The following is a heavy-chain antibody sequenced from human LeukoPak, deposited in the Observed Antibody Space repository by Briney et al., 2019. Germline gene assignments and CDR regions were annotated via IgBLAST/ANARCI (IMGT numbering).Heavy chain of an antibody. CDR1: GASISDYY. D-gene: IGHD3-10*01. CDR2: INHSGSP. CDR3: ARDLSDYYGSGSYRPIDAFDI. J-gene: IGHJ3*02. Sequence: KPSETLSLTCTVSGASISDYYWSWIRQPPGKGLEWIGEINHSGSPNYNPSLKSRVTISIDTSKNQFSLKLSPVTAADTAVYYCARDLSDYYGSGSYRPIDAFDIWGQGTMVTVSS. V-gene: IGHV4-34*01.